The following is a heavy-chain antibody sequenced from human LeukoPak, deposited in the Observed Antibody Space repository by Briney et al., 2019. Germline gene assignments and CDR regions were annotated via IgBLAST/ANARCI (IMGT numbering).Heavy chain of an antibody. CDR2: FEPEEGAHGET. CDR3: ATDRLEIYALHI. J-gene: IGHJ3*02. Sequence: ASVKVSCNVSGYSLSDLSIHWVRHVAAKGLEWMGGFEPEEGAHGETIFAQKFEDRLTLTEDTSADTAYMELVRLTSEDTAVYYCATDRLEIYALHIWGQGTAVTVSS. CDR1: GYSLSDLS. D-gene: IGHD1-1*01. V-gene: IGHV1-24*01.